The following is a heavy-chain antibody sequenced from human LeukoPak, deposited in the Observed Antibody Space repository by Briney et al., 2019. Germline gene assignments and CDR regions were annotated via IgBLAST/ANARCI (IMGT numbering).Heavy chain of an antibody. CDR3: AKDDTITVFDY. CDR1: GFTFSSYG. Sequence: PGGSLRLSCAASGFTFSSYGMHWVRQAPGKGLEWVAVIWYDGSNKYYADSVKGRFTISRDNSKNTLYLQMNSLRAEDTAVYYCAKDDTITVFDYWGQGTLVTVSS. J-gene: IGHJ4*02. CDR2: IWYDGSNK. V-gene: IGHV3-30*02. D-gene: IGHD1-14*01.